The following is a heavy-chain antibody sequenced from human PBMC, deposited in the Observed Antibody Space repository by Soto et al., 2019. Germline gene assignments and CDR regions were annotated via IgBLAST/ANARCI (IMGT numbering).Heavy chain of an antibody. CDR2: INHSGTT. J-gene: IGHJ4*02. CDR1: GGTFSGYY. V-gene: IGHV4-34*08. D-gene: IGHD3-3*01. Sequence: SETLSLTCAVYGGTFSGYYWSWIRQPPGKGLEWIGEINHSGTTNYNPPLKSRVTISADTSKNQFSLKLSSVTAADTAVYYCATSALRFLEWLPSAPPDYWGQGTLVTVSS. CDR3: ATSALRFLEWLPSAPPDY.